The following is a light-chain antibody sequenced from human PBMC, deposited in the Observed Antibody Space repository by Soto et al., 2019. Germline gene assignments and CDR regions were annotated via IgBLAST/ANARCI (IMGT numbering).Light chain of an antibody. Sequence: SVLTQPASVSGSPGQSIPISCTGTSNDVGGYKFVSWYQQHPGKAPKLMIYEVSNRPSGVSNRFSGSKSGYMASLTISGLQAEDEADYYCSSYTSSGTLVFGAGTKVTLL. CDR1: SNDVGGYKF. V-gene: IGLV2-14*01. CDR2: EVS. CDR3: SSYTSSGTLV. J-gene: IGLJ1*01.